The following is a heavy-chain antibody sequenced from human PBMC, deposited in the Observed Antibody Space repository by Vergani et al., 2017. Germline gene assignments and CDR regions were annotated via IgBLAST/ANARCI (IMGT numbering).Heavy chain of an antibody. D-gene: IGHD3-10*01. CDR1: GDSISRSHYY. CDR3: ARPVGPSAIADGYHV. Sequence: QLQLQESGPGLVKPSETLSLSCRVSGDSISRSHYYWGFIRQPPGKGLEWIGSISSSGSPYYHPTLKSRLAFSVDPSKNLFSLRLKSVTTTDTGMYYCARPVGPSAIADGYHVWGQGTMVTVS. V-gene: IGHV4-39*02. J-gene: IGHJ3*01. CDR2: ISSSGSP.